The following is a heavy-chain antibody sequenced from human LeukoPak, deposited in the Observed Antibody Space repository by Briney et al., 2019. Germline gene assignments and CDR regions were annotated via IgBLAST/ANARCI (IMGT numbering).Heavy chain of an antibody. CDR3: ARDKLRFLEWSSAFDI. CDR2: ISAYNGNT. CDR1: GYTFTAYH. Sequence: ASVKVSCKASGYTFTAYHLHWVRQAPGQGLEWMGWISAYNGNTNYAQKLQGRVTMTTDTSTSTAYMELRSLRSDDTAVYYCARDKLRFLEWSSAFDIWGQGTMVTVSS. D-gene: IGHD3-3*01. J-gene: IGHJ3*02. V-gene: IGHV1-18*04.